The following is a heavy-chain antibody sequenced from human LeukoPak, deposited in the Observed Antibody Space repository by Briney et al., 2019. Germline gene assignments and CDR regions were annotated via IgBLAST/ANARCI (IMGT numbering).Heavy chain of an antibody. Sequence: ASVKVSCKASGYTFTSYGISWVRQAPAQGLEWMGWISAYNGNTNYAQKLQGRVTMTTDTSTSTAYMELRSLRSDDTAVYYCARRGSGWHNDPWDYWGQGTLVTVSS. D-gene: IGHD6-19*01. CDR1: GYTFTSYG. V-gene: IGHV1-18*01. J-gene: IGHJ4*02. CDR2: ISAYNGNT. CDR3: ARRGSGWHNDPWDY.